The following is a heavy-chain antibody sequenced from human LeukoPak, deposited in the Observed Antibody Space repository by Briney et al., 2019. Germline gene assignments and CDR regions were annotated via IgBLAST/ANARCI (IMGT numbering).Heavy chain of an antibody. CDR2: INPNSGGT. Sequence: ASVKVSCKASGYTFTGYYMHWVRQAPGQGLEWMGWINPNSGGTNYAQKFQGRVTMTRDTSISTAYMELSRLRSDDTAVYYCASHPYYYGSGSSLDYWGQGTLVTVSS. D-gene: IGHD3-10*01. V-gene: IGHV1-2*02. CDR1: GYTFTGYY. J-gene: IGHJ4*02. CDR3: ASHPYYYGSGSSLDY.